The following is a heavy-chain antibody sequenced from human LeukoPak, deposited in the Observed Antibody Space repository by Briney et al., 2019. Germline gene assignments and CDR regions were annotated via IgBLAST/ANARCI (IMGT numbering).Heavy chain of an antibody. Sequence: SETLSLTCTVSGYSISSGYYWGWIRQPPGKGLEWIGSIYHSGSTYYNPSLKSRVTISVDTSKNQFSLKLSSVTAADTAVYYCATSDSSGWYYFDYWGQGTLVTVSS. CDR2: IYHSGST. CDR1: GYSISSGYY. CDR3: ATSDSSGWYYFDY. V-gene: IGHV4-38-2*02. D-gene: IGHD6-19*01. J-gene: IGHJ4*02.